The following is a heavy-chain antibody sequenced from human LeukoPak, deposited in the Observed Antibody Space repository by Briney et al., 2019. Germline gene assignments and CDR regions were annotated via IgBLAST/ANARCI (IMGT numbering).Heavy chain of an antibody. CDR2: ISGSGFGT. D-gene: IGHD6-19*01. CDR1: GFTFKNYA. CDR3: AKATLKAVAGTSLDY. J-gene: IGHJ4*02. V-gene: IGHV3-23*01. Sequence: PGGSLRLSCAASGFTFKNYAMSWVRQAPGKGLEWVSAISGSGFGTYYADSMKGRFTISRDNSKNTLYLQIHSLRAEDTAIYYCAKATLKAVAGTSLDYWGQGTLVTVSS.